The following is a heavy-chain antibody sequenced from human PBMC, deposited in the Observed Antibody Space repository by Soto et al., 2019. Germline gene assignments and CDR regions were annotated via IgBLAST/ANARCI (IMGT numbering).Heavy chain of an antibody. D-gene: IGHD3-22*01. CDR1: GGSVSSGSYY. CDR3: AILLPYDSSGSVGFDY. J-gene: IGHJ4*02. Sequence: QVQLQESGPGLVKPSETLSLTCTVSGGSVSSGSYYWSWIRQPPGKGLEWIGYIYYSGSTNYNPSLTRRLTISVDTSKNQFALRRSSVTAAHTAVYSCAILLPYDSSGSVGFDYWGQGTLVTVSS. CDR2: IYYSGST. V-gene: IGHV4-61*01.